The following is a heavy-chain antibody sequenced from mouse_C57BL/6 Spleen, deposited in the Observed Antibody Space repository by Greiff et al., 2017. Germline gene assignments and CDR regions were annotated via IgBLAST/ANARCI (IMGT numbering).Heavy chain of an antibody. Sequence: EVKLMESGGDLVKPGGSLKLSCAASGFTFSSYGMSWVRQTPDKRLEWVATISSGGSYTYYPDSVKGRFTISRDNAKNTLYLQMSSLKSEDTAMYYCASYYGSSYGYFDYWGQGTTLTVSS. CDR2: ISSGGSYT. CDR3: ASYYGSSYGYFDY. D-gene: IGHD1-1*01. J-gene: IGHJ2*01. V-gene: IGHV5-6*01. CDR1: GFTFSSYG.